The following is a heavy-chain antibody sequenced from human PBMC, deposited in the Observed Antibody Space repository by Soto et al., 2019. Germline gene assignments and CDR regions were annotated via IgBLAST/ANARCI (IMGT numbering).Heavy chain of an antibody. Sequence: QVQLQQWGAGLLKPSETLSLTCAVYGGSFSGYYWSWIRQPPGKGLEWIGEINHSGSTNYNPSLKRRVTISVDTSKNQFYLKVSSVTAADTAVYYCARARAFAYYYYGMDGWGQGTTVTVSS. CDR3: ARARAFAYYYYGMDG. CDR2: INHSGST. J-gene: IGHJ6*02. CDR1: GGSFSGYY. V-gene: IGHV4-34*01.